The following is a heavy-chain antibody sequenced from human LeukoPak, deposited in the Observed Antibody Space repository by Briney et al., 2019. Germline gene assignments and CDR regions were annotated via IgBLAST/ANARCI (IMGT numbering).Heavy chain of an antibody. CDR1: GGSISSYY. D-gene: IGHD3-16*02. Sequence: KPSETLPLTCTVSGGSISSYYWSWIRRPPGKGLEWIGYIYYSGSTTYNPSLKSRVTISVDTSKNQFSLKLSSVTAADTAVYYCARGSMITFGGVIVPFGYWGQGTLVTVSS. CDR3: ARGSMITFGGVIVPFGY. J-gene: IGHJ4*02. V-gene: IGHV4-59*01. CDR2: IYYSGST.